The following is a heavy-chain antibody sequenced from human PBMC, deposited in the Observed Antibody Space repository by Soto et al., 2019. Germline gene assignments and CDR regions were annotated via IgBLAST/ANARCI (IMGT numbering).Heavy chain of an antibody. D-gene: IGHD2-15*01. J-gene: IGHJ3*02. CDR2: ISGSGGST. Sequence: GGSLRLSCAASGFTFSSYAMSWVRQAPGKGLEWVSAISGSGGSTYYADSVKGRFTISRDNSKNTLYLQMNSLRAEDTAVYYCARFPTPQDAFDIWGQGTMVTVSS. CDR1: GFTFSSYA. V-gene: IGHV3-23*01. CDR3: ARFPTPQDAFDI.